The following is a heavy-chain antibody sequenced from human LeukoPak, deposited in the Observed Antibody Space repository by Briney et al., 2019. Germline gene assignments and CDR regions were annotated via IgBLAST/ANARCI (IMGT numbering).Heavy chain of an antibody. CDR1: GDSINFGNSISSYY. Sequence: SETLSLTCTVSGDSINFGNSISSYYWIWIRQPPGKGLEFIGYINYNGNTNYNPSLKSRLTISTDTSKNQFSLRLNSVTAADTAVYYCAKTYYDILTGYGGPYYMDVWGKGTTVTVSS. CDR3: AKTYYDILTGYGGPYYMDV. D-gene: IGHD3-9*01. V-gene: IGHV4-61*01. J-gene: IGHJ6*03. CDR2: INYNGNT.